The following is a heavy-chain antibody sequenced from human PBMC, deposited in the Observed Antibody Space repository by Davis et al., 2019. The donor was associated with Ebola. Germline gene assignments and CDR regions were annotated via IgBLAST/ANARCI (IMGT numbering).Heavy chain of an antibody. D-gene: IGHD4-17*01. Sequence: PSETLSLTCTVSGGSISSYYWSWIRQPPGKGLEWIGYISYSGSTNYNPSLKSRVTISFDTSKNQFSLNLSSVTAADTAVYYCATLYGDYGPPYYYYGMDVWGQGTTVTVSS. J-gene: IGHJ6*02. CDR1: GGSISSYY. CDR3: ATLYGDYGPPYYYYGMDV. V-gene: IGHV4-59*01. CDR2: ISYSGST.